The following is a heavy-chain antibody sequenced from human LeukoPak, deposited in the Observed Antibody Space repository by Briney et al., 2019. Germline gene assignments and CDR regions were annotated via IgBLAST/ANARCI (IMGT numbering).Heavy chain of an antibody. Sequence: GGSLRLSCAASGFTFSDYYMSWIRQAPGKGLEWVSYISSSGSTIYYADSVKGRFTISRDNAKNTLNSLRAEDTAVYYCARANPVLYVDIWGQGTMVTVSS. V-gene: IGHV3-11*04. CDR3: ARANPVLYVDI. J-gene: IGHJ3*02. CDR1: GFTFSDYY. CDR2: ISSSGSTI. D-gene: IGHD2-2*02.